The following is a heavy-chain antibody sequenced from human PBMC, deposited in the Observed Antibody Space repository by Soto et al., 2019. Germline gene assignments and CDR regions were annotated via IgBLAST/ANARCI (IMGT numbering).Heavy chain of an antibody. J-gene: IGHJ4*02. CDR1: GYTFTSYG. CDR3: ARDDYDILTGYSSGLDY. Sequence: ASVKVSCKASGYTFTSYGISWVRQAPGQGLEWMGWISAYNGNTNYAQKLQGRVTMTTDTSTSTAYMELRSLRSDDTAVYYCARDDYDILTGYSSGLDYWGQGTLVTVSS. D-gene: IGHD3-9*01. CDR2: ISAYNGNT. V-gene: IGHV1-18*01.